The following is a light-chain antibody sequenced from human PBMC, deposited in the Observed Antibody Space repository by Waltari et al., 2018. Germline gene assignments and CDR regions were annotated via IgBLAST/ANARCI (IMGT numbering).Light chain of an antibody. J-gene: IGKJ1*01. V-gene: IGKV1-39*01. CDR1: QNIRNF. CDR3: QLGYTTPRT. Sequence: DIQMTKSPSSLSASVGDRVTITCRASQNIRNFLNWYQQKPGKAPDLLIYAASSLQTGVPSRFSGSGSGTDFTLTISGLQPEDFAVYFCQLGYTTPRTFGQGTKVEIK. CDR2: AAS.